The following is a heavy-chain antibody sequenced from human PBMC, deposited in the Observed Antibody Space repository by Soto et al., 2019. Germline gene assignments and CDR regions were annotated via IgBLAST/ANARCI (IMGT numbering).Heavy chain of an antibody. Sequence: SETLSLTCAVYGGSFSGYYWSWIRQPPGKGLEWIGEINHSGSTNYNPSLKSRVTISVDTSKNQFSLKLSSVTAADTAVYYCARVSEGSGILGPTKIRAFDIWGQGTMVTVSS. CDR3: ARVSEGSGILGPTKIRAFDI. D-gene: IGHD3-10*01. CDR1: GGSFSGYY. J-gene: IGHJ3*02. V-gene: IGHV4-34*01. CDR2: INHSGST.